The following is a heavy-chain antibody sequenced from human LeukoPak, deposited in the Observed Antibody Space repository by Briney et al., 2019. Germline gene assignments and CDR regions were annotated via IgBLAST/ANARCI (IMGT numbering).Heavy chain of an antibody. CDR3: ARDPHYSDSSGYWTSSYYYMDV. D-gene: IGHD3-22*01. CDR1: GFTFSSYS. V-gene: IGHV3-21*01. J-gene: IGHJ6*03. CDR2: ISNSSSYI. Sequence: GGSLRLSCAASGFTFSSYSVNWVRQAPGKGLEWVSCISNSSSYIHYADSVKGRCTISRDNAKNSLYLQMNSLRAEDTAVYYCARDPHYSDSSGYWTSSYYYMDVWGKGTTVTVSS.